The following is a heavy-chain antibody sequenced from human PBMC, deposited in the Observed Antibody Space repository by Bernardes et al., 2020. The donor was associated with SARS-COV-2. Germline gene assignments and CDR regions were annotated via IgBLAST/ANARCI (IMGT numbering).Heavy chain of an antibody. D-gene: IGHD6-19*01. Sequence: ASMKVSCKTSGYNFIDFYIHWLRQAPGQRLEWMGWINPKSGGTNYAQKFQGGVTMTRDTSSSTVYMELNWLRVDDTAIYYCASRHSSFAFYGLDVWGQGTTVIVSS. V-gene: IGHV1-2*02. CDR2: INPKSGGT. CDR1: GYNFIDFY. CDR3: ASRHSSFAFYGLDV. J-gene: IGHJ6*02.